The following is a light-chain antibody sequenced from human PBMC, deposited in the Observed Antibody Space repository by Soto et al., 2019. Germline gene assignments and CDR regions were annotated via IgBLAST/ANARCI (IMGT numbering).Light chain of an antibody. CDR3: QSYDSTNPVV. V-gene: IGLV6-57*04. J-gene: IGLJ2*01. CDR1: SGSIASNY. CDR2: EDD. Sequence: NFMLTQPHSVSESPGKTVTISCTRSSGSIASNYVQCYQQRPGSAPTTLIYEDDQRPSGVPDRFSVSIDSSSNSASLAISGLKTEDEADYYCQSYDSTNPVVFGGGTQLTV.